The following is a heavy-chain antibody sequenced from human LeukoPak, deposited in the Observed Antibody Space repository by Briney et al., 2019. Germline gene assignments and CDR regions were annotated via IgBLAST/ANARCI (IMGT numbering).Heavy chain of an antibody. CDR3: ARDLYDSSITCDY. CDR1: GFTFSSYS. CDR2: ISSSSSYI. D-gene: IGHD3-22*01. V-gene: IGHV3-21*01. Sequence: GGSLRLSCAASGFTFSSYSMNWVRQAPGKGLEWVSSISSSSSYIYYADSVKGRFTISRDNAKNSLYLQMNSLRAEDTAVYYCARDLYDSSITCDYWGQGTQVTVSS. J-gene: IGHJ4*02.